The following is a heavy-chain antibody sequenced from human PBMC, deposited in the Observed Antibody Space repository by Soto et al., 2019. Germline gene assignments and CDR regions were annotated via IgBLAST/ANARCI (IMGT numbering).Heavy chain of an antibody. CDR2: ISSSGSTI. CDR3: ARDRRGLDYYDSSGCHQRGHFAY. CDR1: GFTFSDYY. J-gene: IGHJ4*02. Sequence: GGSLRLSCAASGFTFSDYYMSLIRQSPGKGLEWVSDISSSGSTISYADSVKGRFTISRDNAKKPLYLQMNSLRGEDTAVYYCARDRRGLDYYDSSGCHQRGHFAYWGQGTMVTVSS. D-gene: IGHD3-22*01. V-gene: IGHV3-11*01.